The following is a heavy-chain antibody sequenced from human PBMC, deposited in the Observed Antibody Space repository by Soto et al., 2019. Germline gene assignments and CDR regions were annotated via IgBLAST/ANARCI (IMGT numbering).Heavy chain of an antibody. CDR2: IYYSGTT. CDR3: ARNDYGDQKPPFPDY. Sequence: SETLSLTCAVSGYSISSSNWWGWIRQPPGKGLEWIGYIYYSGTTYYNPSLKSRVTISVDTSKNQFSLKLSSVTAADTAVYYCARNDYGDQKPPFPDYWGQGTLVTVSS. V-gene: IGHV4-28*01. D-gene: IGHD4-17*01. CDR1: GYSISSSNW. J-gene: IGHJ4*02.